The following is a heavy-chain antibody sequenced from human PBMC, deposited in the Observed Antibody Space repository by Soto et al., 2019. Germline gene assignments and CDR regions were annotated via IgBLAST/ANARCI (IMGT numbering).Heavy chain of an antibody. V-gene: IGHV3-23*01. CDR1: GFTFSSYA. J-gene: IGHJ2*01. D-gene: IGHD2-15*01. CDR2: ISGSGGST. Sequence: EVQLLESGGGLVQPGGSLRLSCAASGFTFSSYAMSWVRQAPGKGLEWVSAISGSGGSTYYADSVKGRFTISRDNSKNTLYLKMNSLRAEDTAVYYCAKDRRSCSGGSCYSPYWYFDLWGRGTLVTVSS. CDR3: AKDRRSCSGGSCYSPYWYFDL.